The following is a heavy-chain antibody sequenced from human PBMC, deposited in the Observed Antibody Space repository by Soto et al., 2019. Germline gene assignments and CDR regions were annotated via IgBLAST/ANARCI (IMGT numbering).Heavy chain of an antibody. CDR2: IVPIYRTA. J-gene: IGHJ4*02. CDR3: ARDSGAKLSSS. V-gene: IGHV1-69*13. Sequence: SVKVSCKASGGTFSSYRINWVRQAPGQGLEWVGGIVPIYRTADYAQKFQGRVTITADESARTAYMELRSLKSQDTAAYYCARDSGAKLSSSWGQGTLVTVSS. D-gene: IGHD6-13*01. CDR1: GGTFSSYR.